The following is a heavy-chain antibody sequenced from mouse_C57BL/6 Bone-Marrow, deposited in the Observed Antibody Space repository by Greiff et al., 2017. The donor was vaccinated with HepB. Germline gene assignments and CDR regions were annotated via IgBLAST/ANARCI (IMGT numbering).Heavy chain of an antibody. CDR3: ARSRGDGYDDGDWFAY. Sequence: EVQLVESGPELVKPGASVKMSCKASGYTFTDYNMHWVKQSHGKSLEWIGYINPNNGGTSYNQKFKGKATLTANKSSSTAYMELRSLTSEDSAVYYCARSRGDGYDDGDWFAYWGQGTLVTVSA. J-gene: IGHJ3*01. CDR2: INPNNGGT. CDR1: GYTFTDYN. V-gene: IGHV1-22*01. D-gene: IGHD2-2*01.